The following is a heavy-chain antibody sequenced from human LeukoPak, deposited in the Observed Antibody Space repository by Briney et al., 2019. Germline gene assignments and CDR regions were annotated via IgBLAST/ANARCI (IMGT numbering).Heavy chain of an antibody. CDR2: IYYSGST. CDR1: GGSISSYY. J-gene: IGHJ3*02. V-gene: IGHV4-59*01. D-gene: IGHD4-17*01. CDR3: ARTPPRDDYGDPADAFDI. Sequence: SETLTLTCTVSGGSISSYYWSWIRQPPGKGLEWIGYIYYSGSTNYNPSLKSLFTISVDTSKNQFSLKLSSVTAADTAVYYCARTPPRDDYGDPADAFDIWGQGTMVTVSS.